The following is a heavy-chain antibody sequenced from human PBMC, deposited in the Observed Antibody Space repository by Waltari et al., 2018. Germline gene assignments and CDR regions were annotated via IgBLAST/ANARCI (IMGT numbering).Heavy chain of an antibody. CDR1: GGSISSSSYY. D-gene: IGHD6-19*01. J-gene: IGHJ3*02. CDR3: IGVPDSAGYSSGLLDAFDI. CDR2: IYYRGAT. Sequence: QLQLQESGPGLVKPSETLSLTCTVSGGSISSSSYYWGWIRQPPGKGLEWIGSIYYRGATYYNPSRRGRCTRSVKTSKTQFSLKLGSVTAADTAVYYCIGVPDSAGYSSGLLDAFDIWGQGTMVTVSS. V-gene: IGHV4-39*01.